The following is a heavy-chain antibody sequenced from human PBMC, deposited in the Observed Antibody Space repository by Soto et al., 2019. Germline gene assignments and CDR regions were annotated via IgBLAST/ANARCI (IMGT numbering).Heavy chain of an antibody. CDR2: IYYSGST. CDR1: RGSISSGTNY. CDR3: ARGSTDSYPGSRIFDF. Sequence: TSETLSLTCTVSRGSISSGTNYWAWIRQPPGKGLEWIANIYYSGSTFYNPSLKSRVTISLDTSKNQFSLKLRSVTAEDSAMYFCARGSTDSYPGSRIFDFWGRGTLVTVSS. J-gene: IGHJ4*02. V-gene: IGHV4-39*02. D-gene: IGHD3-10*01.